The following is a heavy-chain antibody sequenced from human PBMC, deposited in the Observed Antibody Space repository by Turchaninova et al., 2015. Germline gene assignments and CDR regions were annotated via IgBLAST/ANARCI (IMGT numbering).Heavy chain of an antibody. CDR2: LYWYDDK. CDR3: ARLGYNRGWSSPYY. V-gene: IGHV2-5*01. Sequence: QITLKESGPTLVKPTQPLTLTCTFSGFSLSTHGMGVGWIRQPPGKALEWLAHLYWYDDKRYSTSLKSRLTITKDTSKNQVVLIMTNMDPVDTATYYCARLGYNRGWSSPYYWGQGTLVTVSS. J-gene: IGHJ4*02. CDR1: GFSLSTHGMG. D-gene: IGHD6-19*01.